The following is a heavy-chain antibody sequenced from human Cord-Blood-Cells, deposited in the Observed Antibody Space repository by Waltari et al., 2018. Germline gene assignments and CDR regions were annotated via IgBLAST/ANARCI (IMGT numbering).Heavy chain of an antibody. J-gene: IGHJ6*02. CDR2: INHSGST. CDR3: ARGYRITIFGVVIARYGMDV. Sequence: QVQLQQWGAGLLKPSETLSLTCAVYGGSFSGYYWSWIRKPPGKGLEWIGEINHSGSTNYNPSLKSRVTISVDTSKNQFSLKLSSVTAADTAVYYCARGYRITIFGVVIARYGMDVWGQGTTVTVSS. CDR1: GGSFSGYY. D-gene: IGHD3-3*01. V-gene: IGHV4-34*01.